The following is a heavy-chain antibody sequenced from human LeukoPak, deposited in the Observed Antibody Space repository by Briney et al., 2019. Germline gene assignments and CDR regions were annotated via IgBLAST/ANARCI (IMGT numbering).Heavy chain of an antibody. CDR1: GGSISSSSYS. D-gene: IGHD2-2*01. J-gene: IGHJ4*02. CDR3: ARVTADYHCSSTSCYFGHFDY. CDR2: VSHSESI. V-gene: IGHV4-39*01. Sequence: SETLSPTCTVSGGSISSSSYSWGWIRQPPGKGLEWIGSVSHSESINYDPSLKNRVTISVDTSKNQFSLKLSSVTAADTAVYYCARVTADYHCSSTSCYFGHFDYWGQGTLVTVSS.